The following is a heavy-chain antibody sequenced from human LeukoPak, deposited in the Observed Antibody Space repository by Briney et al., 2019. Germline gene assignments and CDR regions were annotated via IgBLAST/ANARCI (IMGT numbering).Heavy chain of an antibody. CDR3: ARDRMVRDRIRPYWYFDL. D-gene: IGHD3-10*01. CDR1: GFTFSSYW. CDR2: IKQDGSEK. J-gene: IGHJ2*01. V-gene: IGHV3-7*01. Sequence: PGGSLRLSCAASGFTFSSYWMSWVRQAPGKGLEWVANIKQDGSEKYYVDSVKSRFTISRDNAKNSLYLQMNSLRAEDTAVYYCARDRMVRDRIRPYWYFDLWGRGTLVTVSS.